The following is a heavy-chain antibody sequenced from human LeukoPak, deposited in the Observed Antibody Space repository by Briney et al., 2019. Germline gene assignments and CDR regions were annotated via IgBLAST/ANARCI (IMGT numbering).Heavy chain of an antibody. D-gene: IGHD3-16*01. CDR3: ARRYGGGGRGYFHH. J-gene: IGHJ1*01. Sequence: GAPLQISCKGSGFGFATNGIGGVRRIPGKGLEWMGIIYPSDSDTTYSPSFQGQVTISADKSISTAYLQWSSLKASDTAMYYCARRYGGGGRGYFHHWGQGTLVTVSS. CDR2: IYPSDSDT. CDR1: GFGFATNG. V-gene: IGHV5-51*01.